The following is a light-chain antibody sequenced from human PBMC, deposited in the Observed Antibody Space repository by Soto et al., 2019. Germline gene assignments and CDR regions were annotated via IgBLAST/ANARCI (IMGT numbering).Light chain of an antibody. J-gene: IGKJ1*01. V-gene: IGKV3-15*01. Sequence: EIVMTQSPATLSVSPGERATLSCRASQSVSSNLAWYQQKPGQAPRLLIYGASTRATGIPARFSGSGSGTEFTLTISSLQSEDFAVYYWQQDNNGTPWTFGQGTKVEIK. CDR3: QQDNNGTPWT. CDR2: GAS. CDR1: QSVSSN.